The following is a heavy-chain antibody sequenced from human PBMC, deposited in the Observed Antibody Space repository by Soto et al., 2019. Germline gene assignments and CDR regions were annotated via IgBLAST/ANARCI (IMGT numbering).Heavy chain of an antibody. V-gene: IGHV3-33*08. CDR1: GFTFNTYG. D-gene: IGHD2-15*01. Sequence: QVQLVESGGGVVQPGGSLRLSCTTSGFTFNTYGMHWVRQAPGKGLEWVAIIWYDGSNKYYADSVKGRFTISRDNSKNTXXXXXXXLRAEDTALYHCARADCTGAYCYSWPFNYGVDVWGQGATVTVSS. CDR3: ARADCTGAYCYSWPFNYGVDV. CDR2: IWYDGSNK. J-gene: IGHJ6*02.